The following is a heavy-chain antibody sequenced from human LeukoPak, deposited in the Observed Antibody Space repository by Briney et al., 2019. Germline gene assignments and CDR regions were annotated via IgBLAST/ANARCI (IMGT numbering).Heavy chain of an antibody. D-gene: IGHD3-3*01. CDR2: ISHSGNI. V-gene: IGHV4-59*02. CDR3: ARGFCSDEICQVFKH. Sequence: SETLSLTCNVSGGAVNSYYWSWIRQTPGKGLEWIGYISHSGNIDYAPSLKSRVTMSLDTSKNQFSLKLTSVTAADTALYFCARGFCSDEICQVFKHWGQGILVTVSS. CDR1: GGAVNSYY. J-gene: IGHJ1*01.